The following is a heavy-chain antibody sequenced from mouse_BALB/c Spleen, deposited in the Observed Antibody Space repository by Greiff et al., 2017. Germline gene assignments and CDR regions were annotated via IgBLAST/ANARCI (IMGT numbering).Heavy chain of an antibody. J-gene: IGHJ4*01. CDR1: GFNIKDTY. Sequence: EVKLQQSGAELVKPGASVKLSCTASGFNIKDTYMHWVKQRPEQGLEWIGRIDPANGNTKYDPKFQGKATITADTSSNTAYLQLSSLTSEDTAVYYCARGGYGNYDYAMDYWGQGTSVTVSS. D-gene: IGHD2-10*02. CDR3: ARGGYGNYDYAMDY. V-gene: IGHV14-3*02. CDR2: IDPANGNT.